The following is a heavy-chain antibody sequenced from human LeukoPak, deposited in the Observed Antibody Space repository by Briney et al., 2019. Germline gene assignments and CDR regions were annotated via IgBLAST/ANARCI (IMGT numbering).Heavy chain of an antibody. CDR3: ARDNRAPLEVVTPFWFDP. V-gene: IGHV4-61*01. J-gene: IGHJ5*02. Sequence: SETLSLTCTVSGGSISSSSYYWSWIRQPPGKGLEWIGYIYYSGSTNYNPSLKSRVTISVDTSKNQFSLKLSSVTAADTAVYYCARDNRAPLEVVTPFWFDPWGQGTLVTVSS. CDR1: GGSISSSSYY. CDR2: IYYSGST. D-gene: IGHD4-23*01.